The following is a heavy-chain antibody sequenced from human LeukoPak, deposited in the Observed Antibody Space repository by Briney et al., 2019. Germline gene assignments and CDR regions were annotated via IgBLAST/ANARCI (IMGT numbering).Heavy chain of an antibody. CDR2: INPSGGST. CDR3: ARDHSIYSSSWYGWD. D-gene: IGHD6-13*01. J-gene: IGHJ4*02. CDR1: GYTFTSYY. V-gene: IGHV1-46*01. Sequence: GASVKVSCKASGYTFTSYYMHWVRQAPGQGLEWMGIINPSGGSTSYAQKFQGRVTMTRDTSISTAYMELSRLRSDDTAVYYCARDHSIYSSSWYGWDWGQGTLVTVSS.